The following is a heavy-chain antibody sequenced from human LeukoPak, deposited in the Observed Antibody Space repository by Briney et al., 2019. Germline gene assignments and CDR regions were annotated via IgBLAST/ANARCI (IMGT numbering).Heavy chain of an antibody. CDR1: GGSISDYY. Sequence: SETLSLTCIVSGGSISDYYWSWVRQPPGKGLEWIGYIYYRGGTSYNPSLESRATISIDTSKNHFSLSLTSVTAADTAVYYCARDSGTTGEVKFDPWGQGTLVTVSS. D-gene: IGHD3-10*01. V-gene: IGHV4-59*01. J-gene: IGHJ5*02. CDR2: IYYRGGT. CDR3: ARDSGTTGEVKFDP.